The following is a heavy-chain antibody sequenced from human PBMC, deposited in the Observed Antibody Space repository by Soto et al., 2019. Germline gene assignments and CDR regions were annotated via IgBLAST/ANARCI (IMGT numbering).Heavy chain of an antibody. D-gene: IGHD2-21*01. CDR2: IIPILGIA. V-gene: IGHV1-69*02. CDR1: GGTFSSYT. CDR3: ASPKPQRGSGFLFAS. Sequence: QVQLVQSGAEVKKPGSSVKVSCKASGGTFSSYTISWVRQAPGQGLEWMGRIIPILGIANYAQKFQGRVTITADKSTSTSYMELSSLRSEGTPVYYCASPKPQRGSGFLFASWGQGTLVTVSS. J-gene: IGHJ4*02.